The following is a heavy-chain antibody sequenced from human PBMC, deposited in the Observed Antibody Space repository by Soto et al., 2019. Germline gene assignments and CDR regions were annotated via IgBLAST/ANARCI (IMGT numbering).Heavy chain of an antibody. CDR2: VYYSGST. V-gene: IGHV4-59*01. CDR1: GGSISSYN. CDR3: ARGYATFDY. Sequence: QVQLQESGTGLVKPSETLSLICTVSGGSISSYNWNWIRQPPGKGLEWIGYVYYSGSTNYNPSLKSRITISVDTSKNQFSLKLTSVTAADTAVYYCARGYATFDYWGQGTLVTVSS. D-gene: IGHD5-12*01. J-gene: IGHJ4*02.